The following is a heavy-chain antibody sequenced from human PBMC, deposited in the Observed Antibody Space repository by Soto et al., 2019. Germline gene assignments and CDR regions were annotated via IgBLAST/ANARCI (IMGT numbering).Heavy chain of an antibody. V-gene: IGHV3-23*01. CDR3: AKGGSSGWSYYYYYYGMDV. J-gene: IGHJ6*02. D-gene: IGHD6-19*01. CDR2: ISGSGGST. CDR1: GFTFSSYA. Sequence: GGSLRLSCAASGFTFSSYAMSWVRQAPGKGLEWVSAISGSGGSTYYADSVKGRFTISRDNSKNTLYLQMNSLRAEDTAVYYCAKGGSSGWSYYYYYYGMDVWGQGTTVTVSS.